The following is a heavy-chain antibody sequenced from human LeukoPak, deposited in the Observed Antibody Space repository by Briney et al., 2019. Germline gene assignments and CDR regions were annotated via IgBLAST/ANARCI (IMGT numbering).Heavy chain of an antibody. D-gene: IGHD2-15*01. CDR1: GFTFSSYW. CDR3: AREDLGCSGGSCSYYFDY. V-gene: IGHV3-7*01. J-gene: IGHJ4*02. Sequence: GGSLRLSCAASGFTFSSYWMGWVRQAPGKGLEWVANIKQDGTEKYYVDSVKGRFTISRDNTKNSLYLQMNSLRAEDAAVYYCAREDLGCSGGSCSYYFDYWGQGTLVTVSS. CDR2: IKQDGTEK.